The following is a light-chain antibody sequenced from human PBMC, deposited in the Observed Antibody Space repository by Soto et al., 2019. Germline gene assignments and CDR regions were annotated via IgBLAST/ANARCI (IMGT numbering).Light chain of an antibody. V-gene: IGKV3-20*01. Sequence: IELTQSPGTLPLSLAAIVTLSFMAFQSVSNHYLAWDQQKPGQAPRLIIYGASTRATDVPDRFSGSGSGADLTLSISRLEPEDFAVYSCQQYGSSPPRTFGQGTKVDIK. J-gene: IGKJ1*01. CDR2: GAS. CDR1: QSVSNHY. CDR3: QQYGSSPPRT.